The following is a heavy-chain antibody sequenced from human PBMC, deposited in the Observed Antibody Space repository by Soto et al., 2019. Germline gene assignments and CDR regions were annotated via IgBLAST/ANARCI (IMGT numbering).Heavy chain of an antibody. CDR2: INSDGSST. V-gene: IGHV3-74*01. Sequence: GGSLRLSCAASGFTFSSYWMHWVRQAPGKGLVWVSRINSDGSSTSYADSVKGRFTISRDNAKNTLYLQMNSLRAEDTAVYYCARDFRDHYDFWSGYYYYYYGMDVWGQGTTVTVSS. J-gene: IGHJ6*02. D-gene: IGHD3-3*01. CDR3: ARDFRDHYDFWSGYYYYYYGMDV. CDR1: GFTFSSYW.